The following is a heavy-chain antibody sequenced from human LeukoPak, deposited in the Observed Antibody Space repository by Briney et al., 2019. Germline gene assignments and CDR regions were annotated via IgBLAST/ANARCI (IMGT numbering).Heavy chain of an antibody. Sequence: GGSLRLSCAASGFTFSWYWMSWVRQAPGKGLEWVANIKEDGSIKYYVDSVKGRLTISRDNAKSSVYLQVNSLRAEDTALYYCARIGYSSSSIYYWGQGTLVTVSS. V-gene: IGHV3-7*01. CDR3: ARIGYSSSSIYY. CDR2: IKEDGSIK. D-gene: IGHD6-13*01. CDR1: GFTFSWYW. J-gene: IGHJ4*02.